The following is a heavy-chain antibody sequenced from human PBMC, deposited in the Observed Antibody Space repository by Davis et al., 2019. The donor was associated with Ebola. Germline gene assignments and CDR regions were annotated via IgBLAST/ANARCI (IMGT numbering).Heavy chain of an antibody. CDR3: TLRAT. J-gene: IGHJ1*01. CDR1: GYTFTNYW. Sequence: GESLKISCKGSGYTFTNYWIGWVRQKPGKGLEWVGRIRTKRNNYATSFTASVKGRFTISRDDAKNMASLQMNSLKTEDTAVYYCTLRATWGQGTLVSVSS. CDR2: IRTKRNNYAT. V-gene: IGHV3-73*01.